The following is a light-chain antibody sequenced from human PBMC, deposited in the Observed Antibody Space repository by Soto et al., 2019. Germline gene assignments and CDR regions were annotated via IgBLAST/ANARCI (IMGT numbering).Light chain of an antibody. CDR3: HHRGNGIT. CDR2: DAS. CDR1: HSFSXS. J-gene: IGKJ5*01. V-gene: IGKV3-11*01. Sequence: EIVLTQSPATLSFSPGERATLSCRAIHSFSXSLAWYQQKPGQAPRLLIYDASSRATGIPARFSGSGSGTDFALTISSLEPEDFAVYYCHHRGNGITFGQGTRLEIK.